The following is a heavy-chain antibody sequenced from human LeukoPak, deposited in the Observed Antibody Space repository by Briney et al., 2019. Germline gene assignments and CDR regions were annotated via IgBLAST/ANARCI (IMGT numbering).Heavy chain of an antibody. D-gene: IGHD3-10*01. J-gene: IGHJ4*02. V-gene: IGHV4-38-2*02. CDR1: GYSISSGYY. Sequence: SETLSLTCTVSGYSISSGYYWGWIRQPPGKGLEWIGRIYHSGSTYYNPSLKSRVTISVDTSKNQFSLKLSSVTAADTAVYYCARGLRLGELSAGRYFDYWGQGTLVTVSS. CDR2: IYHSGST. CDR3: ARGLRLGELSAGRYFDY.